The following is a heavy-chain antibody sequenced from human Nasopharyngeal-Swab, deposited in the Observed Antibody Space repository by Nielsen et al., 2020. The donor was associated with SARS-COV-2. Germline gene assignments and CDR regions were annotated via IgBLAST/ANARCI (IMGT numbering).Heavy chain of an antibody. J-gene: IGHJ6*02. CDR3: ARDGLDYDFWSAYFMDV. Sequence: GESLKISCAASGFTFSYYGMSWVRQAPRKGLEWVSSISGSGGGTQYADSVKGRFTISRDNSKNTLLLQMNSLRAEDTAVYYCARDGLDYDFWSAYFMDVWGQGTTVTVSS. CDR1: GFTFSYYG. D-gene: IGHD3-3*01. CDR2: ISGSGGGT. V-gene: IGHV3-23*01.